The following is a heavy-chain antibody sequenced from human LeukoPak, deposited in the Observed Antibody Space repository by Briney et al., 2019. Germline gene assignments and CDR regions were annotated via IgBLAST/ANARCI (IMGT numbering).Heavy chain of an antibody. Sequence: GASVKVSCTASGYTFTSYYMHWVRQAPGQGLEWMGIINPSGGSTSYAQKFQGRVTMTRDTSTSTVYMELSSLRSEDTAVYYCARDLKRWLQSDAFDIWGQGTMVTVSS. V-gene: IGHV1-46*03. CDR2: INPSGGST. CDR1: GYTFTSYY. D-gene: IGHD5-24*01. CDR3: ARDLKRWLQSDAFDI. J-gene: IGHJ3*02.